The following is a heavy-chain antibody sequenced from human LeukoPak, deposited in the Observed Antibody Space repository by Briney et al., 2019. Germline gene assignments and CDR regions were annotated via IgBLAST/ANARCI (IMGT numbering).Heavy chain of an antibody. V-gene: IGHV4-4*09. D-gene: IGHD1-14*01. CDR1: GGSITSYY. Sequence: SETLFLTCTVSGGSITSYYWSWIRQPPGKGLEWIGYIYTSGSTNYNPPLKSRVTISVDTSNNQFSLKLSSVTAADTAVYYCARTPASWYFFDYWGQGTLVTVSS. J-gene: IGHJ4*02. CDR3: ARTPASWYFFDY. CDR2: IYTSGST.